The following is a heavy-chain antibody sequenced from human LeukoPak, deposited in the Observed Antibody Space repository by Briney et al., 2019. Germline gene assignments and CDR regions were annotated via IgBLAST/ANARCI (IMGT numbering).Heavy chain of an antibody. Sequence: PGGSLRLSCAASGFTFSGSAMHWVRQASGKGLEWVGRIRSKANSYATAYAASVKGRFTISRDDSKNTAYLQMNSLKTEDTAVYYCTRHLAAPDSDYWGQGTLVTVS. CDR3: TRHLAAPDSDY. D-gene: IGHD6-6*01. CDR2: IRSKANSYAT. CDR1: GFTFSGSA. J-gene: IGHJ4*02. V-gene: IGHV3-73*01.